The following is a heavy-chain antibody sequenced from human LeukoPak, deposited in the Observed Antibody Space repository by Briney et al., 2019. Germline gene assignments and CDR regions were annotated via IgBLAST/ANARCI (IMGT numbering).Heavy chain of an antibody. D-gene: IGHD3-10*01. J-gene: IGHJ3*02. CDR2: ISSSGSTI. CDR3: PSPSLGYGSGSYIDAFDI. CDR1: GFTFSDYY. V-gene: IGHV3-11*01. Sequence: GGSLRLSCAASGFTFSDYYMSWIRQAPGKGLEWVSYISSSGSTIYYADSVKGRFTISRDNAHNSLYLQMNSLRAEDTAVYYCPSPSLGYGSGSYIDAFDIWGQGTMVTVSS.